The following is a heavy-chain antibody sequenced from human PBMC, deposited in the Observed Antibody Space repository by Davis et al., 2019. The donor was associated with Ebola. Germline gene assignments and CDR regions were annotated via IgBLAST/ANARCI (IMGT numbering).Heavy chain of an antibody. CDR1: GGTFSSYA. J-gene: IGHJ4*02. CDR2: IIPIFGTA. CDR3: ARVSPTDCSSTSCYLVYDY. Sequence: SVKVSCKASGGTFSSYAISWVRQAPGQGLEWMGGIIPIFGTANYAQKFQGRVTMTRDTSTSTVYMELSSLRAEDTAVYYCARVSPTDCSSTSCYLVYDYWGQGTLVTVSS. D-gene: IGHD2-2*01. V-gene: IGHV1-69*05.